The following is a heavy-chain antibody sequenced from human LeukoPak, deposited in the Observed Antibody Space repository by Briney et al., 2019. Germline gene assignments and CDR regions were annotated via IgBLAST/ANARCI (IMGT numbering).Heavy chain of an antibody. Sequence: ASVKVSCKASGYTFTGYYMHWVRQAPGQGLEWMGWINPNSGGTNYAQKFQGRVTMTRDTSISTAYMELSRLRSDDTAVYYCARAPSSFYSRMAFDIWGQGTMVTVSS. D-gene: IGHD2-21*01. CDR1: GYTFTGYY. CDR2: INPNSGGT. CDR3: ARAPSSFYSRMAFDI. J-gene: IGHJ3*02. V-gene: IGHV1-2*02.